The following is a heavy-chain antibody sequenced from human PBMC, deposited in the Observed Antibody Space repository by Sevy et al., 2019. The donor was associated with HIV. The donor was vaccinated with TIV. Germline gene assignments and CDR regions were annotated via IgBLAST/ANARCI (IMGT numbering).Heavy chain of an antibody. V-gene: IGHV4-59*01. Sequence: SETLSLTCTVSSGSISSYYWSWIRQPPGKGLEYIGYIHSSGTTNYNPSLKSRVTISVETSKNQFSLNLSSVTAADTAVYYCTRAPPVRSGDDSLNWFDPWGQGTLVTVSS. J-gene: IGHJ5*02. CDR2: IHSSGTT. D-gene: IGHD5-12*01. CDR1: SGSISSYY. CDR3: TRAPPVRSGDDSLNWFDP.